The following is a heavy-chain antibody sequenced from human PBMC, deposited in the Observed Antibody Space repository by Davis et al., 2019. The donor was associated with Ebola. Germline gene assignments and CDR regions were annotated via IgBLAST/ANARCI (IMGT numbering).Heavy chain of an antibody. V-gene: IGHV4-34*01. CDR2: INHSGST. CDR3: ARDSQPMYYYGSGNYYYGMDV. Sequence: MPSETLSLTCAVYGGSFSGYYWSWIRQHPGKGLEWIGEINHSGSTNYNPSLKSRVTISVDTSKNQFSLKLSSVTAADTAVYYCARDSQPMYYYGSGNYYYGMDVWGQGTTVTVSS. D-gene: IGHD3-10*01. J-gene: IGHJ6*02. CDR1: GGSFSGYY.